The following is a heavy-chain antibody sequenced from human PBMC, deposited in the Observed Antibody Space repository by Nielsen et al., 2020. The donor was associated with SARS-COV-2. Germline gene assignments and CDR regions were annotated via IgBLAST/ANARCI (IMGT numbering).Heavy chain of an antibody. J-gene: IGHJ6*03. Sequence: KVSCKGSGYSFTSYWIGWVRQMPGKGLEWMGIIYPGDSDTRYSPSFQGQVTISADKSISTAYLQWSSLKASDTAMYYCARHWVQGYYYMDVWGKGTTVTVSS. CDR3: ARHWVQGYYYMDV. CDR1: GYSFTSYW. D-gene: IGHD5-18*01. V-gene: IGHV5-51*01. CDR2: IYPGDSDT.